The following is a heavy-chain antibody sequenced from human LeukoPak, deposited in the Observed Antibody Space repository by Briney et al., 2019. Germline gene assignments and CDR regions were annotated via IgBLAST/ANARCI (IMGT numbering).Heavy chain of an antibody. Sequence: ERSLRLSCAASGFTFSSYGMHWVRQAPGKGLEWVAVIWYDGSNKYYADSVKGRFTISRDESQNTLSLQLDSLRVEDTAVYYCARDGSSGFYNGMDVWGQGTTVTVSS. CDR1: GFTFSSYG. CDR2: IWYDGSNK. V-gene: IGHV3-33*01. J-gene: IGHJ6*02. CDR3: ARDGSSGFYNGMDV. D-gene: IGHD3-22*01.